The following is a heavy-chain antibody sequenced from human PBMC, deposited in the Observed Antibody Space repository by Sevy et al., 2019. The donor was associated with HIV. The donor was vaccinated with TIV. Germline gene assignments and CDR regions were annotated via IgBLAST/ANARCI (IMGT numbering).Heavy chain of an antibody. V-gene: IGHV3-7*01. Sequence: GGSLRLSCAASGFSFSTYWMHWVRQAPGKGLEWVANIKQDESEKYDVANVKGRFTISRDNAKNSVYLEMNSLRPEDTAIYYCAKGNSGSFDYWGQGTLVTVSS. CDR1: GFSFSTYW. CDR2: IKQDESEK. D-gene: IGHD3-22*01. CDR3: AKGNSGSFDY. J-gene: IGHJ4*02.